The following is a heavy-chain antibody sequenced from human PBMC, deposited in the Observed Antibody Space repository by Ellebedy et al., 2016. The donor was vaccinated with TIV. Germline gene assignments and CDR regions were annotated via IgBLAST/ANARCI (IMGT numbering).Heavy chain of an antibody. J-gene: IGHJ3*02. Sequence: MPSETLSLTCTVSGGSIGSYYFSWIRQPQGTGLDWIGYIYYSGSTNYNPSLKTLVTISVDTSKNQFSLKLSSVTAADTAVYYCARRNSSGWPSLRAFEIWGQGTMVTASS. CDR3: ARRNSSGWPSLRAFEI. D-gene: IGHD6-19*01. CDR1: GGSIGSYY. CDR2: IYYSGST. V-gene: IGHV4-59*01.